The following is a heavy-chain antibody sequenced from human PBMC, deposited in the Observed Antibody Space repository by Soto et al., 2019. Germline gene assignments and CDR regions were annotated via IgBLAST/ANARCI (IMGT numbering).Heavy chain of an antibody. V-gene: IGHV1-69*13. J-gene: IGHJ6*02. Sequence: SVKVSCKASGGTFSSYAISWVRQAPGQGLEWMGGIIPIFGTANYAQKFQGRVTITADESTSTAYMELSSLRSEDTAVYYCARSASIVVVPAAINGMDVWGQGTTVTVSS. CDR2: IIPIFGTA. D-gene: IGHD2-2*01. CDR1: GGTFSSYA. CDR3: ARSASIVVVPAAINGMDV.